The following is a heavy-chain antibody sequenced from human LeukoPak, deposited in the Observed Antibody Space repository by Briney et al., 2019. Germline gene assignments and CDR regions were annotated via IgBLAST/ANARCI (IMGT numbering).Heavy chain of an antibody. CDR1: GFTFSSYG. Sequence: PGGSLRLSCAASGFTFSSYGMHWVRQAPGKGLEWVAVIWYDGSNKYYADSVKGRFTIPRDNSKNTLYLQMNGLRAEDTAVYYCAKGALAVAGIDYWGQGTLVTVSS. CDR2: IWYDGSNK. V-gene: IGHV3-33*06. D-gene: IGHD6-19*01. CDR3: AKGALAVAGIDY. J-gene: IGHJ4*02.